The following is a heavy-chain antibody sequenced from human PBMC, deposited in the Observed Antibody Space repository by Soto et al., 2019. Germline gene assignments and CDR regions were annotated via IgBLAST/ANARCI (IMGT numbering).Heavy chain of an antibody. D-gene: IGHD6-6*01. CDR2: IIPIFGTA. Sequence: EASVKVSCKASGGTFSSYAISWVRQAPGQGLEWMGGIIPIFGTANYAQKFQGRVTITADESTSTAYMELSSLRSEDTAVYYCARAARPEGFFDYWGQGTLVTVSS. CDR3: ARAARPEGFFDY. V-gene: IGHV1-69*13. J-gene: IGHJ4*02. CDR1: GGTFSSYA.